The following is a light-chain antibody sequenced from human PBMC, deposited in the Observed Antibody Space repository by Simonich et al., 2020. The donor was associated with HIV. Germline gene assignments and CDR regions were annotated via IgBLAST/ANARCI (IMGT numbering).Light chain of an antibody. J-gene: IGKJ1*01. CDR1: ASLLHDNGYNY. Sequence: DIVMTQSPLFLSVTPGEPASISCRSSASLLHDNGYNYLDWYLQKPGQSQQLLIYFGSDRASGVPDRISGIGSGTNFTLKISRVEAEDVGVYYCMQGRQIPTFGQGTKVEIK. CDR2: FGS. V-gene: IGKV2-28*01. CDR3: MQGRQIPT.